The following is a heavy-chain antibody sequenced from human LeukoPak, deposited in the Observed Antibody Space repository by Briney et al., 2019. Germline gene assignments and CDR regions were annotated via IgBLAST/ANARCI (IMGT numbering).Heavy chain of an antibody. CDR1: GYSFTNYW. D-gene: IGHD6-13*01. V-gene: IGHV5-51*01. Sequence: GESLKISCKGSGYSFTNYWIGWVRQMPGEGLEGMGIIYPGDSDTRYSPSFQGQVTISADNSISTAYLQWSSLKASDTAMYYCASLGYSSNWYFEYWGQGTLVTVSS. CDR2: IYPGDSDT. CDR3: ASLGYSSNWYFEY. J-gene: IGHJ4*02.